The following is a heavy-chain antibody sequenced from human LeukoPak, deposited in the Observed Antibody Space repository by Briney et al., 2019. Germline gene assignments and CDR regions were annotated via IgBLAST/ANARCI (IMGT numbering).Heavy chain of an antibody. CDR2: IYHSGST. V-gene: IGHV4-4*02. CDR3: ARVGFSGSGNYYNGRGAFDY. Sequence: PSETLSLTCAVSGGSISSSNWWSWVRQPPGKGLEWIGEIYHSGSTNYNPSLKSRVTISVDTSKNQFSLKLSSVTAADTAVYYCARVGFSGSGNYYNGRGAFDYWGQGTLVTVSS. D-gene: IGHD3-10*01. J-gene: IGHJ4*02. CDR1: GGSISSSNW.